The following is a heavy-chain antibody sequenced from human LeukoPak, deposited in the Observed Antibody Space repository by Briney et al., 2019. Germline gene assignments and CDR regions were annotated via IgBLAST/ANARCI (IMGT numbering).Heavy chain of an antibody. D-gene: IGHD6-13*01. CDR3: ARALSSSWYKNWFDP. CDR1: GGSISGYY. Sequence: SETLSLTCTVSGGSISGYYWSWIRQPPGKGLEWIGEINHSGSTNYNPSLKSRVTISVDTSKNQFSLKLSSVTAADTAVYYCARALSSSWYKNWFDPWGQGTLVTVSS. J-gene: IGHJ5*02. CDR2: INHSGST. V-gene: IGHV4-34*01.